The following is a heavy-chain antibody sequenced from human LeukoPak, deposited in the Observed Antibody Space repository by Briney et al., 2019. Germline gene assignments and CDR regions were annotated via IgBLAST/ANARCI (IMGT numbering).Heavy chain of an antibody. CDR2: INSDGSST. CDR3: ARDSGRTYYYDSSAPNWFDP. V-gene: IGHV3-74*01. Sequence: PGGSLRLSCAASGFTFSSYWMHWVRQAPGKWLVCVSRINSDGSSTSYADSVNGRFTMSRDNAKNTLYLQMNSLRAEDTAVYYCARDSGRTYYYDSSAPNWFDPWGQGTLVTVSS. D-gene: IGHD3-22*01. CDR1: GFTFSSYW. J-gene: IGHJ5*02.